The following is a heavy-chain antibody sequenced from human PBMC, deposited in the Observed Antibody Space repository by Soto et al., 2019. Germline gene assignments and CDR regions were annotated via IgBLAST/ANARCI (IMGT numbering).Heavy chain of an antibody. V-gene: IGHV1-69*01. CDR3: AGASDSTWYNWLDP. D-gene: IGHD4-4*01. CDR2: IIPTFGTT. J-gene: IGHJ5*02. CDR1: GGNFSSNG. Sequence: QVQLVQSGAEVKKPGSSVKVSCKAPGGNFSSNGIGWVRQAPGQGLEFMGGIIPTFGTTNYAHKFRGRVTITADESTGTAYMELSSLRSDDTAVYYCAGASDSTWYNWLDPWGQGTLVTVSS.